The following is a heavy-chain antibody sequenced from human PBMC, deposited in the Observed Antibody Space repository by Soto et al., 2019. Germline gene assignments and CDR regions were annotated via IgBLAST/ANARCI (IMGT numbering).Heavy chain of an antibody. J-gene: IGHJ3*02. CDR1: GGTFSSYA. D-gene: IGHD3-22*01. Sequence: ASVKVSCKASGGTFSSYAISWVRQAPGRGLEWMGGIIPIFGTANYAQKFQGRVTITADESTSTAYMELSSLRSEDTAVYYCARSSITMIVVVIADAFDIWGQGTMVTVS. CDR3: ARSSITMIVVVIADAFDI. V-gene: IGHV1-69*13. CDR2: IIPIFGTA.